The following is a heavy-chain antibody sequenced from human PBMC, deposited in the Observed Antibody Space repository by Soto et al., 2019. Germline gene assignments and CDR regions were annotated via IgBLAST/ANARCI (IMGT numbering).Heavy chain of an antibody. V-gene: IGHV1-8*02. CDR2: MNPNSGHT. CDR3: ARANSGPDY. J-gene: IGHJ4*02. CDR1: GGTFSSYA. Sequence: ASVKVSCKASGGTFSSYAISWVRQAPGQGLEWMGWMNPNSGHTGYAQKFQGRVTMTTITSITTAYMELSSLGSDDTAVYYCARANSGPDYWGQGTLVTVSS.